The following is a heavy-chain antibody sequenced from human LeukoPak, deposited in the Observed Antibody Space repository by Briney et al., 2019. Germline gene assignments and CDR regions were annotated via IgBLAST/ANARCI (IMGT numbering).Heavy chain of an antibody. V-gene: IGHV3-66*02. CDR3: AKDQADYGSTDY. CDR2: IYSGGNT. Sequence: GGSLRLSCAASGFTVSNNYMSWVRQRPGKGLEWVSVIYSGGNTYYADSVRGRFTISRGNSKNTLYLQMNSLRAEDTAVYYCAKDQADYGSTDYWGQGTLVTVSS. CDR1: GFTVSNNY. D-gene: IGHD4/OR15-4a*01. J-gene: IGHJ4*02.